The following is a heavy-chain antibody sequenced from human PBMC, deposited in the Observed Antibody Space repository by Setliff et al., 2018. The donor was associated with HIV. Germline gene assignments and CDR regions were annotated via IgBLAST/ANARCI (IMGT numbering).Heavy chain of an antibody. D-gene: IGHD3-3*01. CDR3: AREYYDFWSGPYNWFDP. Sequence: SETLSLTCAVYGGSFSGYYWSWIRQPPGKGLEWIGEINHSGSTNYNPSLKSRVTISVDTSKNQFSLKLSSVTAADTAVYYCAREYYDFWSGPYNWFDPWGQGTLVTVS. CDR2: INHSGST. V-gene: IGHV4-34*01. CDR1: GGSFSGYY. J-gene: IGHJ5*02.